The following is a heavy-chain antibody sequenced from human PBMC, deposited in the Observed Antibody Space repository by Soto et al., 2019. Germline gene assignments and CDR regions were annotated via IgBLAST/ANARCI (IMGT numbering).Heavy chain of an antibody. CDR2: IYYSGST. J-gene: IGHJ3*02. D-gene: IGHD2-21*02. CDR3: ARVGCGGDCHNAFDI. V-gene: IGHV4-31*03. CDR1: GGSISSGGYY. Sequence: SETLSLTCTVSGGSISSGGYYWSWIRQHPGKGLEWIGYIYYSGSTYYNPSLKSRVTISVDTSKNQFSLKLSSVTAADTAVYYCARVGCGGDCHNAFDIWGQGTMVTVSS.